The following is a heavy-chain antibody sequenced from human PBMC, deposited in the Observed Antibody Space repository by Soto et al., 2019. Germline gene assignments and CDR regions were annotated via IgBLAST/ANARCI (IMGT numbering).Heavy chain of an antibody. CDR2: ISSSGSTI. CDR1: GFTFSSYE. D-gene: IGHD2-2*01. CDR3: AREENQDIVVVPAATASDY. J-gene: IGHJ4*02. Sequence: PGGSLRLSCAASGFTFSSYEMNWVRQAPGKGLEWVSYISSSGSTIYYADSVKGRFTISRDNAKNSLYLQMNSLRAEDTAVYYCAREENQDIVVVPAATASDYWGQGTLVTVSS. V-gene: IGHV3-48*03.